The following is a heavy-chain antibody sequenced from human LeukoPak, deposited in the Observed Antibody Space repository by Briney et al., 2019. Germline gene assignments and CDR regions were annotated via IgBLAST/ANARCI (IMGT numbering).Heavy chain of an antibody. Sequence: ASVKVSCKASGYTFTGYYIHWVRQAPGQGLEWMGWINPNSGGTNYAQKLKGRVTMTRDTSISTAYMELSRLRSDDTAVYYCARAYYYGSGSYQFWGQGTLVTVSS. V-gene: IGHV1-2*02. J-gene: IGHJ4*02. CDR2: INPNSGGT. CDR1: GYTFTGYY. D-gene: IGHD3-10*01. CDR3: ARAYYYGSGSYQF.